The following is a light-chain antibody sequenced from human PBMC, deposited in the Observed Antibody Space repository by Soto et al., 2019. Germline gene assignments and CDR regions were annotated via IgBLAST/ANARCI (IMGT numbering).Light chain of an antibody. CDR3: CSRL. V-gene: IGLV2-23*02. CDR1: STDPATYDL. J-gene: IGLJ2*01. Sequence: QSALTQPASVSGSPGQSITISCTGTSTDPATYDLVSWYQQHPGKAPQLIIYEVAKRPSGVSARFSGSQSSDTASLTISGLQASDEAYYYCCSRLFGGGTKVTVL. CDR2: EVA.